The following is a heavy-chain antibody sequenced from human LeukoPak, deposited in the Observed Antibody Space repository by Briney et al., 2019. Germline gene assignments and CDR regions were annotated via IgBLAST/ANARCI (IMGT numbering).Heavy chain of an antibody. D-gene: IGHD6-13*01. Sequence: SVKVSCKASGGTFSSYAISWVRQAPGQGLEWMGGIIPIFGTANYAQKFQGRVTITTDESTSTAYMELSSLRSEDTAVYYCARDSRDKGSSWYLDAFDIWGQGTMVTVSS. CDR2: IIPIFGTA. CDR3: ARDSRDKGSSWYLDAFDI. CDR1: GGTFSSYA. J-gene: IGHJ3*02. V-gene: IGHV1-69*05.